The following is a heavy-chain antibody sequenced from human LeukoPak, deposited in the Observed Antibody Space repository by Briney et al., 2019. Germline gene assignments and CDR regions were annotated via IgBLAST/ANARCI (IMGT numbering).Heavy chain of an antibody. CDR2: IYYSGST. Sequence: PSETLSLTCSVSDGSMGTYYWGWIRQPPRKGLEWIGYIYYSGSTTYNPSLKSRVTVSVDTSKNQFSLKLTSMTAADTAVYYCARGRLGRQHASFFDSWGQGTLVTVSS. CDR1: DGSMGTYY. CDR3: ARGRLGRQHASFFDS. V-gene: IGHV4-59*08. J-gene: IGHJ4*02. D-gene: IGHD2-2*01.